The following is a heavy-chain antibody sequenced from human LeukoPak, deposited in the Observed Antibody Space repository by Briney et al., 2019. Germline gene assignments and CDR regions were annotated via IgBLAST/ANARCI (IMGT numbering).Heavy chain of an antibody. D-gene: IGHD3-3*01. CDR2: ISSSSSYI. J-gene: IGHJ6*02. V-gene: IGHV3-21*01. Sequence: GGSLRLSCAASGFTFSSYSMNWVRQAPGKGLEWVSSISSSSSYIYYADSVKGRFTISRDNAENSLYLQMNSLRAEDTAVYYCARAPEGYDFWSGYYNEGYYYYGMDVWGQGTTVTVSS. CDR3: ARAPEGYDFWSGYYNEGYYYYGMDV. CDR1: GFTFSSYS.